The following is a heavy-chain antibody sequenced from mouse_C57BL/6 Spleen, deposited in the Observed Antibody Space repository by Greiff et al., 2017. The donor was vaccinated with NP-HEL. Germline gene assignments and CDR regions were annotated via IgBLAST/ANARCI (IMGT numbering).Heavy chain of an antibody. D-gene: IGHD1-3*01. CDR2: IDPSDSYT. Sequence: VKLQQPGAELVMPGASVKLSCKASGYTFTSYWMHWVKQRPGQGLEWIGEIDPSDSYTNYNQKFKGKSTLTVDKSSSTAYMQLSSLTSEDSAVYYCARIYSAWFAYWGQGTLVTVSA. CDR1: GYTFTSYW. CDR3: ARIYSAWFAY. J-gene: IGHJ3*01. V-gene: IGHV1-69*01.